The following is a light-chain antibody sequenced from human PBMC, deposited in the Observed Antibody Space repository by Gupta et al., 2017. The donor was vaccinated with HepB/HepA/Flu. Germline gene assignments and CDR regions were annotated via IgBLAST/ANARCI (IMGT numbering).Light chain of an antibody. CDR2: DDS. J-gene: IGLJ2*01. V-gene: IGLV3-21*03. Sequence: SYVLTQPPSVSVAPGKTARITCGGNNIGSKSVHWYQQKPGQAPVLVVYDDSDRPAGIPERFSGTNSGNTATLTISRVEAGDEADYYCQGWDRSSDHVVFGGGTKLTVL. CDR3: QGWDRSSDHVV. CDR1: NIGSKS.